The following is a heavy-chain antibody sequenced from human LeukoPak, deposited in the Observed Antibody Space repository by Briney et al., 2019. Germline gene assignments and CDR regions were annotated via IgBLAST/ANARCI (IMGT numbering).Heavy chain of an antibody. D-gene: IGHD6-25*01. CDR1: GYTLSSYG. J-gene: IGHJ4*02. CDR2: INVHNGNT. Sequence: ASVKVSCKPSGYTLSSYGISWVRQAPGQGLEWMGWINVHNGNTKYTQKFQGRVTMTTDISTSTAYMELRGLRSDDTAVYYCARDLLLYSSGWTGFFDYWGQGTLVTVSS. V-gene: IGHV1-18*01. CDR3: ARDLLLYSSGWTGFFDY.